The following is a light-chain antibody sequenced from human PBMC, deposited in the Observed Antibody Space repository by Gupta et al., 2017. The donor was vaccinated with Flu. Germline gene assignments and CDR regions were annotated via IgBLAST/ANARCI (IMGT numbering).Light chain of an antibody. CDR2: LGS. Sequence: DIVMTQSPLSLPVTPGEPASISCRSSQSLLHSNGYNYLDWYLQKPGQSPQLLIYLGSNRASGVPDRFSGSGSGTDCTLKISRGEAEDVGVYYCMQALQTPLTFGGGTKVEIK. J-gene: IGKJ4*01. CDR3: MQALQTPLT. CDR1: QSLLHSNGYNY. V-gene: IGKV2-28*01.